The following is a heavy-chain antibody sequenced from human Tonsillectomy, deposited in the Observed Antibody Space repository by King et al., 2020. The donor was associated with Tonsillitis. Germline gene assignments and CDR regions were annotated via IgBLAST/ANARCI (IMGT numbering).Heavy chain of an antibody. V-gene: IGHV3-9*01. CDR3: AKDRGSGSYGEGADAFDI. CDR2: IGWNSGSI. J-gene: IGHJ3*02. Sequence: DVQLVESGGGLVQPGRSLRLSCAASGFTFDDYAMHWVRQAPGKGLEWVSGIGWNSGSIGYADSVKGRFTISRDNAKNSLYLQMNSLRVEVTALYYCAKDRGSGSYGEGADAFDIWGQGTMVTVSS. D-gene: IGHD1-26*01. CDR1: GFTFDDYA.